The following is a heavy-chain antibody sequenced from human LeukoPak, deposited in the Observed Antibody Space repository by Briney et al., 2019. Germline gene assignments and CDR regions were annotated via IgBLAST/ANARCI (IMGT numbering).Heavy chain of an antibody. V-gene: IGHV4-61*01. J-gene: IGHJ4*02. CDR1: GGSVSSGSYF. Sequence: SETLSLTCSVSGGSVSSGSYFWNWLRQPPGKGLEWIGCTDYSGSTNYNPSLKSRVTISVDTSKNQFSLKLSSVTAADTAVYYCARDGITGGFDYWGLGTLVTVSS. CDR3: ARDGITGGFDY. CDR2: TDYSGST. D-gene: IGHD1-20*01.